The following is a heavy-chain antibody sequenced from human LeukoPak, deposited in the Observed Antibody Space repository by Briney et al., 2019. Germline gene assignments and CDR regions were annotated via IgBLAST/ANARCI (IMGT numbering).Heavy chain of an antibody. D-gene: IGHD2-8*01. Sequence: PGGSLRLSCAASGFTFSSYDMNWVRQAPGKGLEWVSYISSSGSAIYYTDSVKGRFTISRDSAQNSMYLQMNSQSAEDTAIYYCARGLRRQFDYWGQGTLVTVSS. CDR1: GFTFSSYD. J-gene: IGHJ4*02. V-gene: IGHV3-48*03. CDR2: ISSSGSAI. CDR3: ARGLRRQFDY.